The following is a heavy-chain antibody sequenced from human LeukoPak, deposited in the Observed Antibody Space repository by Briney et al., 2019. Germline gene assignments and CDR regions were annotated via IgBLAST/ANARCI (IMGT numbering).Heavy chain of an antibody. CDR2: ISYDGSNK. J-gene: IGHJ4*02. Sequence: GGSLRLSCAASGFTFSSYAMHWVRQAPGKGLEWVAVISYDGSNKYYADSVKGRFTVSRDNSKNTLYVQVNSLGTEDTAAYYCAKGSYYDSSGSFYFDYWGQGTLVTVSS. CDR1: GFTFSSYA. CDR3: AKGSYYDSSGSFYFDY. V-gene: IGHV3-30-3*01. D-gene: IGHD3-22*01.